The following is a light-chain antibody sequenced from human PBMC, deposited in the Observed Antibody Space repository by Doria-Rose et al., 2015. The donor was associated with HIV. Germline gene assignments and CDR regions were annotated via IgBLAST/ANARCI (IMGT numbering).Light chain of an antibody. J-gene: IGKJ1*01. CDR3: HQYGTSWT. V-gene: IGKV3-20*01. Sequence: IVMTQSPGTLSLSTGERATLSCMASQSCSSTYLDWYQQRPGQAPSLLIYDGSTRATGITDRFSASGSGTDFTLTINRLEPEDFALYYCHQYGTSWTFGQGTKVEI. CDR2: DGS. CDR1: QSCSSTY.